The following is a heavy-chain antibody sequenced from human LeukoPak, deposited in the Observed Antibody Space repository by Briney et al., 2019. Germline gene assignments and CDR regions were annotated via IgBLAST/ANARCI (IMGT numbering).Heavy chain of an antibody. V-gene: IGHV3-7*01. CDR3: AKDHDYDILTGYSFSY. D-gene: IGHD3-9*01. CDR2: INQDGSEK. Sequence: GGSLRLSCAASGFTLTNHWMSWVRQAPGKGLEWVANINQDGSEKFYVDSVKGRFTISRDNFKNTLYLQMNSLRAEDTAVYYCAKDHDYDILTGYSFSYWGQGTLVTVSS. J-gene: IGHJ4*02. CDR1: GFTLTNHW.